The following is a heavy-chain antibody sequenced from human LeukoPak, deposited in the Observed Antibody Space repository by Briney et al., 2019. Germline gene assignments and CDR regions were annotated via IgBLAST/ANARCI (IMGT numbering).Heavy chain of an antibody. CDR3: ARVRSSIWSNYYYYGMDV. Sequence: SETLSLTCTVSGGSISSYYWSWIRQPPGKGLEWIGYIYYRGSTNYNPSLTSRVTISVDKSKNQFSLKLSSVTAADTAVYYCARVRSSIWSNYYYYGMDVWGQGATVTVSS. V-gene: IGHV4-59*01. J-gene: IGHJ6*01. CDR1: GGSISSYY. D-gene: IGHD6-13*01. CDR2: IYYRGST.